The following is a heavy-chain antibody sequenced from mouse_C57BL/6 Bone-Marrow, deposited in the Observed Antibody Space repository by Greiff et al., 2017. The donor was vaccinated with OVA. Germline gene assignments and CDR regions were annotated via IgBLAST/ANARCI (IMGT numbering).Heavy chain of an antibody. Sequence: VQLQQSGAELARPGASVKLSCKASGYTFTSYGISWVKQRTGQGLEWIGEIYPRSGNTYYNEKFKGKATFTADTSSNTAYMQLSSLTTEDSAIYYCARRGPYYSNYYAMDYWGQGTSVTVSS. D-gene: IGHD2-5*01. CDR1: GYTFTSYG. J-gene: IGHJ4*01. V-gene: IGHV1-81*01. CDR2: IYPRSGNT. CDR3: ARRGPYYSNYYAMDY.